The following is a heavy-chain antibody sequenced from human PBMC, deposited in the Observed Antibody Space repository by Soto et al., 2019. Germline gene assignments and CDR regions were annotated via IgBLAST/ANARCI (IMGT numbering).Heavy chain of an antibody. CDR3: ARFRVDGDSGP. D-gene: IGHD4-17*01. V-gene: IGHV3-74*01. CDR1: GFAFSNYW. Sequence: ELQLVQSGGGLVQPGGSLRLSCAASGFAFSNYWMHWVRQAPGKGLVWVSRINGDGSSTSYADSVRGRFTISRDNAENALYLQMNSLRPEDTALYYCARFRVDGDSGPWGQGTLVTVSS. CDR2: INGDGSST. J-gene: IGHJ5*02.